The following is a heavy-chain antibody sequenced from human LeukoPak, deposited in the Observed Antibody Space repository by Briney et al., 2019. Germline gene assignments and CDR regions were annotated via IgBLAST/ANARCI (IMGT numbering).Heavy chain of an antibody. CDR3: ASAYYYDSSGYYSAFDY. CDR2: FDPEDGET. Sequence: GASVKVPSKVSGYTLTELSMHWVRQAPGKGLEWMGGFDPEDGETIYAQKFQGRVTMTEDTSTDTAYMELSSLRSDDTAVYYCASAYYYDSSGYYSAFDYWGQGTLVTVSS. J-gene: IGHJ4*02. CDR1: GYTLTELS. V-gene: IGHV1-24*01. D-gene: IGHD3-22*01.